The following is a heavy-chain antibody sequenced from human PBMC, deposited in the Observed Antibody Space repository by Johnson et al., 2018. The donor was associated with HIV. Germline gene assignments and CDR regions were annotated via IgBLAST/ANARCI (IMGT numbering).Heavy chain of an antibody. CDR3: ATV. V-gene: IGHV3-11*04. Sequence: QVQLVESGGGVVRPGGSLRLSCAASGFKFDDNYMAWIRQSPGKGLEWVSYISSSGGTTHNADSVKGRFAISRNNADNSLYLQVNSLRVEDTALYFCATVW. J-gene: IGHJ3*01. CDR1: GFKFDDNY. CDR2: ISSSGGTT.